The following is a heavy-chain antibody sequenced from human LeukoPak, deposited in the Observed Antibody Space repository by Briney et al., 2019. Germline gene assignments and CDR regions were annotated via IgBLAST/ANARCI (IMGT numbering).Heavy chain of an antibody. J-gene: IGHJ6*03. Sequence: ASVKVSCKASGYTFTSYDINWVRQATGQGLAWMGWMNPNSGNTGYAQKFRGRVTITRNTSISTAYMELSSLRSEDTAVYYCARAGTRYYYYYMDVWGKGTTVTVSS. CDR3: ARAGTRYYYYYMDV. CDR1: GYTFTSYD. D-gene: IGHD3/OR15-3a*01. CDR2: MNPNSGNT. V-gene: IGHV1-8*03.